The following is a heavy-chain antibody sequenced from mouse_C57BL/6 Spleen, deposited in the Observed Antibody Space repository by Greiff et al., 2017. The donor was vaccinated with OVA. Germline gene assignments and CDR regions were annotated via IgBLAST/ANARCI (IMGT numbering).Heavy chain of an antibody. CDR3: ARDAGYGNYFDY. CDR1: GYSITSGYD. D-gene: IGHD1-1*01. CDR2: ISYSGST. J-gene: IGHJ2*01. V-gene: IGHV3-1*01. Sequence: EVQLQESGPGMVKPSQSLSLTCTVTGYSITSGYDWHWIRHFPGNKLEWMGYISYSGSTNYNPSLKSRISITHDTSKNHFFLKLNSVTTEDTATYYCARDAGYGNYFDYWGQGTTLTVSS.